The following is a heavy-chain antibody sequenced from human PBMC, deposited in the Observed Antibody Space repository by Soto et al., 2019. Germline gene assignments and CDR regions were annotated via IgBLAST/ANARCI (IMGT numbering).Heavy chain of an antibody. CDR2: IYYSGST. J-gene: IGHJ5*02. CDR1: GGSISSSSYY. CDR3: ARVNRHCIGPSCYAGWFDP. D-gene: IGHD2-2*01. Sequence: SETLSLSCTVSGGSISSSSYYWGWIRQPPGKGLEWIGSIYYSGSTYYNPSLKSRVTISVDTSKNQFSLKLSSVTAADTAVYYCARVNRHCIGPSCYAGWFDPWGQGTLVTVS. V-gene: IGHV4-39*01.